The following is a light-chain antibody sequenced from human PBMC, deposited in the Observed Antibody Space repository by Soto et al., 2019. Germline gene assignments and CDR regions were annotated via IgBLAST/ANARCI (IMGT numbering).Light chain of an antibody. CDR2: GAS. J-gene: IGKJ1*01. CDR1: QSISNN. CDR3: LQDFNYPRT. Sequence: EIVMTQSPATLSVSPGERATLSCRASQSISNNFAWFQQKPGQAPRLLIYGASTRATGIPARFSGSGSGTEFTLTIGSLQPEDFATYYCLQDFNYPRTFGQGTKVDIK. V-gene: IGKV3-15*01.